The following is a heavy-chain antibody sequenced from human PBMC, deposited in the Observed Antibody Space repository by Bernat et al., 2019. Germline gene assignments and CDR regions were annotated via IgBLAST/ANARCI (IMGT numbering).Heavy chain of an antibody. Sequence: QVQLVESGGGVVQPGRSLRLSCAASGFTFSSYAMHWVRQAPGKGLEWVAVISYDGSNKYYADSVKGRFTISRDNSKNTLYLQMNSLRAEDTAVYYCASGIDYGVRYYYYGMDVWGQGTTVTVSS. CDR3: ASGIDYGVRYYYYGMDV. CDR2: ISYDGSNK. CDR1: GFTFSSYA. J-gene: IGHJ6*02. V-gene: IGHV3-30-3*01. D-gene: IGHD4-17*01.